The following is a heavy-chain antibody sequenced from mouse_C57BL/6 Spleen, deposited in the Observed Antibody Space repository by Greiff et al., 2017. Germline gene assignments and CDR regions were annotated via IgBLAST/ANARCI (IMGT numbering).Heavy chain of an antibody. CDR3: ARLGYDYDTY. V-gene: IGHV1-81*01. J-gene: IGHJ3*01. CDR1: GYTFTSYG. D-gene: IGHD2-4*01. Sequence: QVQLQQSGAELARPGASVKLSCKASGYTFTSYGISWVKQRTGQGLEWIGEIYPRSGNTYYNEKFKGKATLTADKSSSTAYMELRSLTSEDSAVYFCARLGYDYDTYWGQGTLVTVSA. CDR2: IYPRSGNT.